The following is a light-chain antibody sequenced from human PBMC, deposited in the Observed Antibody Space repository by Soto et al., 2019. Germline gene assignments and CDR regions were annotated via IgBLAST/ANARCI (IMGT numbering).Light chain of an antibody. CDR2: EVT. CDR3: SSYTTSNTLV. V-gene: IGLV2-14*03. Sequence: QSVLTQPASVSGSPGQSITISCTGTSSDVGHYKFVSWYQQHPGKVPKLMIYEVTRRPSGVSNRFSGSKSGSTASLTISWLQAEDEADYYCSSYTTSNTLVFGTGTKLTVL. CDR1: SSDVGHYKF. J-gene: IGLJ1*01.